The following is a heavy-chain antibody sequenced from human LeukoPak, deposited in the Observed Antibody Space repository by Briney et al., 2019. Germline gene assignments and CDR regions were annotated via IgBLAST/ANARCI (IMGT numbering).Heavy chain of an antibody. CDR1: GYTFTSYG. J-gene: IGHJ4*02. CDR3: AARYCSSTSCYGPTFDY. V-gene: IGHV1-18*01. Sequence: ASVKVSCKASGYTFTSYGISWVRQAPGQGLEWMGWISAYNGNTNYAQKLQGRVTMTTDTSTSTAYMELRSLRSDDTAVYYCAARYCSSTSCYGPTFDYWGQGTLVTVSS. D-gene: IGHD2-2*01. CDR2: ISAYNGNT.